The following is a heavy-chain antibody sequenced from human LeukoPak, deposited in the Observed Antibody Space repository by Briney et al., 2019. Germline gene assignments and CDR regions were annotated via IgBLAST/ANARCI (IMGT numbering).Heavy chain of an antibody. D-gene: IGHD6-19*01. V-gene: IGHV3-21*01. CDR2: ISSSSSYI. Sequence: PGGSLRLSCAASGFTFSSYSMNWVRQAPGKGLEWVSSISSSSSYIYYADSVKGRFTISRDNAKNSLYLQMNSLRAEDTAVYYCARDWGLIAVAGTGFFDYWGQGTLVTVSS. CDR1: GFTFSSYS. J-gene: IGHJ4*02. CDR3: ARDWGLIAVAGTGFFDY.